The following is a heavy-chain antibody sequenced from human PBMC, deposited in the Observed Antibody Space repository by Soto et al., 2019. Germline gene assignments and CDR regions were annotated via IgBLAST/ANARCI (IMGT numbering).Heavy chain of an antibody. CDR1: GGTFNTLS. CDR3: TTRDQGRLDH. J-gene: IGHJ4*02. Sequence: QVQLVQSGAEGKRPGSSVKVSCTPSGGTFNTLSINWVRQAPGQGLEWMGAIIPFFDSTNYAQKFQDRATITADKSLGTAYVELTSLRSDDTAVYYCTTRDQGRLDHWGQGTPLTVSS. CDR2: IIPFFDST. D-gene: IGHD2-2*01. V-gene: IGHV1-69*06.